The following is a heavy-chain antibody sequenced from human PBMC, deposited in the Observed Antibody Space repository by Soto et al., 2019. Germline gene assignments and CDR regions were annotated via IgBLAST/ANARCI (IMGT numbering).Heavy chain of an antibody. Sequence: EVQLVESGGKLVQPGGSLRLSCVASGFPFSVYWMSWVRQAPGEGLEWVARIKFEGTGIPYADSVKGGFTISRDNGENSVYLQMNRLRAEDTAVYYCARDSGYGSVDSVNHYFDYWGQGTLVLVTS. CDR1: GFPFSVYW. D-gene: IGHD3-10*01. V-gene: IGHV3-7*01. CDR2: IKFEGTGI. J-gene: IGHJ4*02. CDR3: ARDSGYGSVDSVNHYFDY.